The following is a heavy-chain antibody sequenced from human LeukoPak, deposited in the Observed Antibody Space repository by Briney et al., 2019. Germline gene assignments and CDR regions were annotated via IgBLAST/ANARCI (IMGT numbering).Heavy chain of an antibody. V-gene: IGHV4-39*07. J-gene: IGHJ3*02. D-gene: IGHD2-21*02. Sequence: PSETLSLTCTVSGGSISSGSYYWSWIRQPPGKGLEWIGEIYHSGSTNYNPSLKSRVTISVDKSKNQFSLKLSSVTAADTAVYYCARTVDDAFDIWGQGTMVTVSS. CDR3: ARTVDDAFDI. CDR1: GGSISSGSYY. CDR2: IYHSGST.